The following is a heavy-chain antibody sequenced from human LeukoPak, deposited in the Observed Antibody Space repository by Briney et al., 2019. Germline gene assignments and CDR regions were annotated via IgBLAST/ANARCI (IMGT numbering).Heavy chain of an antibody. V-gene: IGHV3-23*01. J-gene: IGHJ3*02. CDR3: VKERGLVAGYAFDI. Sequence: GGSLRLSCAASGFTFNNYAMNWVRQAPGKGLEWVSAISGPGGTTYHADSVKGRFSISRDNSKNTLFLQMDSLRAEDTAIYYCVKERGLVAGYAFDIWGQGTMVTVSS. CDR2: ISGPGGTT. CDR1: GFTFNNYA. D-gene: IGHD6-19*01.